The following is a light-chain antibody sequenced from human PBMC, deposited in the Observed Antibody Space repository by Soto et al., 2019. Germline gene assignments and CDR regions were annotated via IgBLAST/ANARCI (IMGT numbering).Light chain of an antibody. CDR3: QQGHNWPLT. V-gene: IGKV3-15*01. Sequence: EIVMTQSPATLSVSPGERATLSCRASQSISSELAWYQQRPGQPPRPLFYGASTRATGVPDRFTGSGSGSDFTLTISGLQSEDFAVYYCQQGHNWPLTFGQGTRLEI. CDR2: GAS. CDR1: QSISSE. J-gene: IGKJ2*01.